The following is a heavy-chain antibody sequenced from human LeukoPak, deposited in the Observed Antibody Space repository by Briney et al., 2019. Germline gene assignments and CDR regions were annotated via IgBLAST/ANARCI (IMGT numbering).Heavy chain of an antibody. CDR1: GFTFSSYA. J-gene: IGHJ4*02. D-gene: IGHD6-19*01. Sequence: PGGSLRLSCAASGFTFSSYAMSWVRQAPGKGLEWVSSISGSDSSTHYADSVKGRFTVSRDNSKNTLYLQMNSLRAEDTALYYCAKQRRQWLVHSIDYRGQGTLVTVSS. CDR3: AKQRRQWLVHSIDY. CDR2: ISGSDSST. V-gene: IGHV3-23*01.